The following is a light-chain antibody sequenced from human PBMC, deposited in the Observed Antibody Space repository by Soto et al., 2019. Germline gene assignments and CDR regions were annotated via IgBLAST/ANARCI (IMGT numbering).Light chain of an antibody. CDR2: AAS. Sequence: DIQMTQSPSSLSASVGDRVTITCRASESISNDLHWYQQKPGKAPKILIYAASTLQSGVPSRFSGSGSGTYFTLTISSVPPEDFATYYCQQSYNASPYTFGQGTKLQIK. J-gene: IGKJ2*01. V-gene: IGKV1-39*01. CDR1: ESISND. CDR3: QQSYNASPYT.